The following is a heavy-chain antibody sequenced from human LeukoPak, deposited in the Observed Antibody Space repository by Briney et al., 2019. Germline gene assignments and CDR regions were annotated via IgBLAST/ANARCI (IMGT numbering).Heavy chain of an antibody. V-gene: IGHV4-34*01. CDR1: GGSLSGHY. D-gene: IGHD4-17*01. Sequence: NPSETLSLTCAVYGGSLSGHYWSWIRQSPGKGLEWIGDIHHDGRTKYSPSLKSRVSILLDTSKNEVSLRLTPVTAADMALYFCAREPVPQDYGDTVNAYDLWGRGTMVIVSS. J-gene: IGHJ3*01. CDR2: IHHDGRT. CDR3: AREPVPQDYGDTVNAYDL.